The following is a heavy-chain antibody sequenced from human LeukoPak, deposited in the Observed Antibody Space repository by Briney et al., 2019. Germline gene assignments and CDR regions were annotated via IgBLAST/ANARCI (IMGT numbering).Heavy chain of an antibody. CDR2: MNPNSGNT. Sequence: GASVKVSRKASGGTFSSYAISWVRQATRQGLEWMGWMNPNSGNTGYAQKFQGRVTMTRNTSISTAYMELSSLRSEDTAVYYCASPKGGNYLLHYWGQGTLVTVSS. J-gene: IGHJ4*02. V-gene: IGHV1-8*02. D-gene: IGHD3-16*01. CDR1: GGTFSSYA. CDR3: ASPKGGNYLLHY.